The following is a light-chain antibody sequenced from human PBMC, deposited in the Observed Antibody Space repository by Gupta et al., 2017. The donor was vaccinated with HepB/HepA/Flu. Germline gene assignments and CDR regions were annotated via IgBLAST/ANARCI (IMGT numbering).Light chain of an antibody. CDR3: NSYTISNNLV. CDR1: SSDVGGYHY. V-gene: IGLV2-14*03. J-gene: IGLJ3*02. CDR2: DVS. Sequence: SALPQPASVSGSPGPSITISCTGTSSDVGGYHYVSWYQQHPGKVHTLMIYDVSNRPAGVSNRFSGSKSDNTASLTISGLQEEDEADYYSNSYTISNNLVFGGGTKLTVL.